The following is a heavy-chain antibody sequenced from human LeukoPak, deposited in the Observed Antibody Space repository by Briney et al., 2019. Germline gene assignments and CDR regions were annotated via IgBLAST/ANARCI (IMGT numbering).Heavy chain of an antibody. D-gene: IGHD6-13*01. CDR1: GFTVSSNY. J-gene: IGHJ4*02. CDR2: IYSGGST. Sequence: GGSLRLSCAASGFTVSSNYMSWVRQAPGKGLEWVSVIYSGGSTYYADSVKGRFTISRDNSKNTLYLQMNSLRAEDTAVYYCAGSSSSWANRGKTVGFDYWGQGTLVTVSS. CDR3: AGSSSSWANRGKTVGFDY. V-gene: IGHV3-53*01.